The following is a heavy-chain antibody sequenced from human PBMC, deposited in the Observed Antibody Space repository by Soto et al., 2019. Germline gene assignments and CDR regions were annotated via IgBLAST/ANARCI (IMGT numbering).Heavy chain of an antibody. D-gene: IGHD2-2*01. Sequence: EVQLLESGGGLVQPGGSMRLSCVGSGFTFINYAMNWVRQTPGKGLELVSGISGGGDRTFDADSLKGRFTISRDNSKNTVNLQMNSLRADDTAVYYCARKVLGSTSRPDWWYFDLWGRGTLVTVSS. CDR3: ARKVLGSTSRPDWWYFDL. CDR2: ISGGGDRT. CDR1: GFTFINYA. V-gene: IGHV3-23*01. J-gene: IGHJ2*01.